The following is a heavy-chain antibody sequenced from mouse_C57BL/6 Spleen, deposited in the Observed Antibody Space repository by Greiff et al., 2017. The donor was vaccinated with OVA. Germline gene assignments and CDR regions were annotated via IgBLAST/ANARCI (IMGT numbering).Heavy chain of an antibody. CDR3: AKYYYGIAY. CDR2: IYPGSGST. Sequence: QVQLQQPGAELVKPGASVKMSCKASGYTFTSYWITWVKQRPGQGLEWIGDIYPGSGSTNYNEQLKSKATLTVDTSSSTAYMQHSRLTSEDSAVYYCAKYYYGIAYWGQGTLVTVSA. D-gene: IGHD1-1*01. J-gene: IGHJ3*01. CDR1: GYTFTSYW. V-gene: IGHV1-55*01.